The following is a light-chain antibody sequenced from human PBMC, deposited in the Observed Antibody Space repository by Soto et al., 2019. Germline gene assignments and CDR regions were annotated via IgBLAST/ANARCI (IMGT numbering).Light chain of an antibody. V-gene: IGKV1-39*01. CDR1: QSLSSY. CDR3: RHCYCAPSA. J-gene: IGKJ4*01. CDR2: AAS. Sequence: DIQMIQSPSSLSASVGERVTITCRASQSLSSYLNWYQQKPGKAPKLLVHAASSLQSGVPSRFGGSGSGTDFTRTISSLQTDGFATYYCRHCYCAPSAVGGGTKVEIK.